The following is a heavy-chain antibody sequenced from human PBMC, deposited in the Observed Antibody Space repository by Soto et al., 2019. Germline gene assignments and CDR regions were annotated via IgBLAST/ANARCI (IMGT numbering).Heavy chain of an antibody. J-gene: IGHJ4*02. D-gene: IGHD4-17*01. Sequence: ASETLSLTCAVYGGSFSGYYWSWIRQPPGKGLEWIGEITHSGSTNYNPSLKSRVTISVDTSKNQFSLKLSSVTAADTAVYYCARASDYGDLASWGQGTLVTVSS. CDR1: GGSFSGYY. CDR3: ARASDYGDLAS. V-gene: IGHV4-34*01. CDR2: ITHSGST.